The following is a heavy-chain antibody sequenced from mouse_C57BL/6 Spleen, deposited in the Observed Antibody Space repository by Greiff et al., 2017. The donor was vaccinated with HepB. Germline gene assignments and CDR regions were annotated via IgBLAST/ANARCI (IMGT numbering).Heavy chain of an antibody. CDR1: GYTFTSYW. Sequence: QVQLQQPGAELVKPGASVKLSCKASGYTFTSYWMQWVKQRPGQGLEWIGEIDPSDSYTNYNQKVKGKATLTVDTSSSTAYMQLSSRNDEDAAVYYCARVGWLPPLAYLGQGTLVTVSA. V-gene: IGHV1-50*01. CDR2: IDPSDSYT. CDR3: ARVGWLPPLAY. D-gene: IGHD2-3*01. J-gene: IGHJ3*01.